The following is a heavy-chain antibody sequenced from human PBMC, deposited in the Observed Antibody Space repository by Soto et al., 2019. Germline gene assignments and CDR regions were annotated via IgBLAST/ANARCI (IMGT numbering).Heavy chain of an antibody. J-gene: IGHJ4*02. CDR2: IYYSGST. CDR1: GGSISSGDYY. CDR3: ARVPFTYCGGDCYSDY. D-gene: IGHD2-21*02. V-gene: IGHV4-30-4*01. Sequence: PSETLSLTCTVSGGSISSGDYYWSWIRQPPGKGLEWIGYIYYSGSTYYNPSLKSRVTISVDTSKNQFSLKLSSVTAADKAVYYCARVPFTYCGGDCYSDYWGQGTLVTVSS.